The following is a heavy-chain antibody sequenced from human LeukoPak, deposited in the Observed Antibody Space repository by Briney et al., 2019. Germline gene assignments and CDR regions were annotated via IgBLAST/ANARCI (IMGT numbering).Heavy chain of an antibody. CDR2: IGSGSRNI. V-gene: IGHV3-21*01. J-gene: IGHJ4*02. D-gene: IGHD6-13*01. CDR3: ARVYGGAGFCLY. CDR1: GFTFSNHA. Sequence: GGSLRLSCAASGFTFSNHAMNWVRQAPGKGLEWVSSIGSGSRNIYYAASVKGRFTISKNNAKNSLYLHMASLRAEDPALYYCARVYGGAGFCLYWGQGTLDSVRS.